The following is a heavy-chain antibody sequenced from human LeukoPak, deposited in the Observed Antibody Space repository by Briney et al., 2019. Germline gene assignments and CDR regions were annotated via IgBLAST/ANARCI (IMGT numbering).Heavy chain of an antibody. D-gene: IGHD3-10*01. CDR2: MNPNSGNT. CDR3: ARLDKQLLRGVDLYYYYMDV. J-gene: IGHJ6*03. CDR1: GYTFTSYD. Sequence: VKVSCKASGYTFTSYDINWVRQATGQGLEWMGWMNPNSGNTGYAQKFQGRVTMTRNTSISTAYMELSNLRSEDTAVYYCARLDKQLLRGVDLYYYYMDVWGKGTTVTISS. V-gene: IGHV1-8*02.